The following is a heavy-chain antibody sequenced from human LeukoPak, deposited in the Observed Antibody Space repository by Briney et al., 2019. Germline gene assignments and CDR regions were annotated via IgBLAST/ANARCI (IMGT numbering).Heavy chain of an antibody. CDR2: IYYSGST. CDR1: GGSISSYY. D-gene: IGHD3-10*01. V-gene: IGHV4-59*08. Sequence: SETLSLTCTVSGGSISSYYWSWIRQPPGKGLEWIGYIYYSGSTNYNPSLKRRGTISVATSTNQFSLKLSSVTAAHTAVYYCARALRRYFGELLPIGHGMDVWGQGTTVTVSS. J-gene: IGHJ6*02. CDR3: ARALRRYFGELLPIGHGMDV.